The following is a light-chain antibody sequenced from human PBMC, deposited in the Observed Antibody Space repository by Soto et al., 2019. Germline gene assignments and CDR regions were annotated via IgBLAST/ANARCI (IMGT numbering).Light chain of an antibody. Sequence: QPVLTQPASVSGSPGQSITISCTGTSRDVGSYNLVSWYQQHPGRAPKLILSVVDKRPSWVSNRFSGSKSGNTASLTISGLRADDEADYYCCSYVVGSTFVFGTGTKLTVL. J-gene: IGLJ1*01. CDR2: VVD. CDR1: SRDVGSYNL. CDR3: CSYVVGSTFV. V-gene: IGLV2-23*02.